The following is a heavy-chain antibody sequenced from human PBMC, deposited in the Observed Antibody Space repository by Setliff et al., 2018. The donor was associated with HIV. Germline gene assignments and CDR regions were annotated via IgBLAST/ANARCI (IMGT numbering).Heavy chain of an antibody. CDR2: IRSKAYGGTT. V-gene: IGHV3-49*04. Sequence: GGSLRLSCTASGFSFGDYAMNWVRQAPGKGLEWVGFIRSKAYGGTTEYAASVKGRFTISRDDSKRIAYLQMNSLKTEDTAVYYCTRDPDTSMADLIPDYWGQGTLVTVSS. D-gene: IGHD5-18*01. CDR3: TRDPDTSMADLIPDY. J-gene: IGHJ4*02. CDR1: GFSFGDYA.